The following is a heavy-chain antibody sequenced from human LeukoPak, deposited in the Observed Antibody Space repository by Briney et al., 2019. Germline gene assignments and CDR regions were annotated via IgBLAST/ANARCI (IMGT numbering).Heavy chain of an antibody. V-gene: IGHV4-30-4*01. J-gene: IGHJ5*02. D-gene: IGHD3-10*01. CDR2: FHFSVST. CDR1: GDSISSGDYF. CDR3: ARGMYGSGSYPFDP. Sequence: SETLSLTCTVSGDSISSGDYFWSWIRQSPGKGLEWIGYFHFSVSTYYSPSLKSRVTISVDTSGNQFSLKLTSVTAADTAVYYCARGMYGSGSYPFDPWGQGTLVTVSS.